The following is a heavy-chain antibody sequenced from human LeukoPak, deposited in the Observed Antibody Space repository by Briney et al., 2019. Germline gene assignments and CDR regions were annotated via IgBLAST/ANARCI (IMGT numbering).Heavy chain of an antibody. V-gene: IGHV4-34*01. CDR2: INHSGST. Sequence: PSETLSLTCAVYGGSFSGYYWSWIRQPPEKGLEWIGEINHSGSTNYNPSLKSRVTISVDTSKNQFSLRLSSVTAADTAVYYCARAGYDFGNYFFDHWGQGTLVTVSS. CDR1: GGSFSGYY. CDR3: ARAGYDFGNYFFDH. D-gene: IGHD4-23*01. J-gene: IGHJ4*02.